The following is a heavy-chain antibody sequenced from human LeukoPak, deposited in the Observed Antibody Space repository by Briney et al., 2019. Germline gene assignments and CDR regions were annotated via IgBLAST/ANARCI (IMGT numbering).Heavy chain of an antibody. Sequence: PGRSLRLSCAASGFTFSSYGMHWVRQAPGKGLEWVAVISYDGSNKYYADSVKGRFTISRDNSKNTLYLQMNSLRAEDTAVYYCAKRPGVAGFDYWGQGTLDTVSS. J-gene: IGHJ4*02. CDR3: AKRPGVAGFDY. CDR1: GFTFSSYG. V-gene: IGHV3-30*18. CDR2: ISYDGSNK. D-gene: IGHD6-19*01.